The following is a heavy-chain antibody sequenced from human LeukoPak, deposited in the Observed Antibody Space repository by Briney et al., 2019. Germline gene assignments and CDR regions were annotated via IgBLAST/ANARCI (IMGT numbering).Heavy chain of an antibody. D-gene: IGHD3-10*01. CDR1: GFTFSSYA. J-gene: IGHJ6*02. Sequence: GGSLRLSCAASGFTFSSYAMSWVRQAPGKGLEWVSAISGSGGSTYYADSVKGRFTISRDNSKNTLYLQMNSLRAEDTAVYYCAKSRDYGPGSSYYYYYGMDVWGQGTTVTVSS. CDR3: AKSRDYGPGSSYYYYYGMDV. CDR2: ISGSGGST. V-gene: IGHV3-23*01.